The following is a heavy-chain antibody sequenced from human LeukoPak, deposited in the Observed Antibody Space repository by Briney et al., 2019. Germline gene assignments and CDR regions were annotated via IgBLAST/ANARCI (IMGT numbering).Heavy chain of an antibody. D-gene: IGHD6-13*01. CDR3: ARSIAAAGMGPGRNY. Sequence: ASVKVSCKASGYTFTSYDINWVRQATGQGLEWMGWMNPNSGNTGYAQKFQGRVTMTRNTSISTAYMELSSLRSEDTAVYYCARSIAAAGMGPGRNYWGQGTLVTVSS. J-gene: IGHJ4*02. CDR2: MNPNSGNT. V-gene: IGHV1-8*01. CDR1: GYTFTSYD.